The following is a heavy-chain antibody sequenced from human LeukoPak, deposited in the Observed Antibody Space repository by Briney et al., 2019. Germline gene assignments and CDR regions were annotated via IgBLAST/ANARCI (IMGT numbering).Heavy chain of an antibody. CDR3: ARLGYSYGSALFDY. Sequence: SETLSLTCTVSGGSISSGSYYWSWIRQPAGKGLEWIGRIYTSGSTNYNPSLKSRVTISVDTSKNQFSLKLSSVTAADTAVYYCARLGYSYGSALFDYWGQGTLVTVSS. CDR1: GGSISSGSYY. D-gene: IGHD5-18*01. V-gene: IGHV4-61*02. CDR2: IYTSGST. J-gene: IGHJ4*02.